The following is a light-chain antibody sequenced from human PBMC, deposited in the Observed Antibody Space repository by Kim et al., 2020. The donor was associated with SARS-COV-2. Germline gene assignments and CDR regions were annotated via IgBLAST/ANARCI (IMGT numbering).Light chain of an antibody. CDR1: QSVSTY. Sequence: EIVLTQSPATLSLSPGERATLSCRATQSVSTYLAWYQQRPGQAPRLLIYDAAHRATGIPARFSGSGSGTDFTLTISRLEPEDFAIYYCHQRSNWHTFGQGTKLEIK. J-gene: IGKJ1*01. V-gene: IGKV3-11*01. CDR3: HQRSNWHT. CDR2: DAA.